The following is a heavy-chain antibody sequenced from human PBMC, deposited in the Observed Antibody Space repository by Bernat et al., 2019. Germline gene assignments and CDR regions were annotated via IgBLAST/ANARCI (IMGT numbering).Heavy chain of an antibody. CDR2: INHSGST. CDR1: GGSFSGYY. Sequence: QVQLQQWGAGLLKPSETLSLTCAVYGGSFSGYYWSWIRQPPGKGLEWIGEINHSGSTNYNPSLKSRVTISVDTSKNQFSLKLSSVTAADTAVYYCARGAGIAARPHDAFDIWGQGTMVTVSS. CDR3: ARGAGIAARPHDAFDI. J-gene: IGHJ3*02. V-gene: IGHV4-34*01. D-gene: IGHD6-6*01.